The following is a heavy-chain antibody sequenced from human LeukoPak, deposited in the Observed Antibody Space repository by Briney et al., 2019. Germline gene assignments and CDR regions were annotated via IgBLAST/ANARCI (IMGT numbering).Heavy chain of an antibody. J-gene: IGHJ4*02. Sequence: ASVKVFCKASGYTFTSYGISWVRQAPGQGLECMVWISAYNGNTNYAQKLQGRVTMTTDTSTSTAYMELRSLRSDDTAVYYCARDQLWFGDAPLDYWGQGTLVTVSS. CDR2: ISAYNGNT. CDR1: GYTFTSYG. V-gene: IGHV1-18*01. CDR3: ARDQLWFGDAPLDY. D-gene: IGHD3-10*01.